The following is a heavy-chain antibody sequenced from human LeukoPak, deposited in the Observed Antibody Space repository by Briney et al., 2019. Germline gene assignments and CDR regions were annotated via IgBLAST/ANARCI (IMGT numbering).Heavy chain of an antibody. Sequence: SETLSLTCTVSGGSISSGGYYWGWIRQHPGKGLECIGFIYYSGSTYYNPSLKSRVTISIDTSKNQFSLKLSSVTAADTAVYYCARVGTVNWYFDLRGRGTLVTVSS. CDR2: IYYSGST. V-gene: IGHV4-31*03. CDR3: ARVGTVNWYFDL. D-gene: IGHD1-1*01. J-gene: IGHJ2*01. CDR1: GGSISSGGYY.